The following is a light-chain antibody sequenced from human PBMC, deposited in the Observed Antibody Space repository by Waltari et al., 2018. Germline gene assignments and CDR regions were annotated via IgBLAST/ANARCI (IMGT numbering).Light chain of an antibody. J-gene: IGLJ3*02. V-gene: IGLV2-14*03. CDR2: DVS. CDR3: SSYTSSTVV. Sequence: QSALTQPASVSGSPGQSITISCTGTSSDVGGYKYVSWYQHHPGKAPKLLIYDVSNRPSGVSNRFSGSKSGNTASLTISGLQAADEADYYCSSYTSSTVVFGGGTKLTVL. CDR1: SSDVGGYKY.